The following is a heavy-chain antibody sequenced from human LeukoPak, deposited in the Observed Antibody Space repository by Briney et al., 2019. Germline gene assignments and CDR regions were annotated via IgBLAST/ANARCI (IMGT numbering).Heavy chain of an antibody. CDR2: VNDNGAAT. CDR3: AKGLKTGVGPYMGYHYYMDV. D-gene: IGHD3-16*01. V-gene: IGHV3-23*01. CDR1: GFTFSNYA. Sequence: GGSLRLSCAASGFTFSNYAMSWVRQAPGKGLKWVATVNDNGAATYYADSAKGRFTISRDNSYNTVSLQMNGLRDEDTGVYYCAKGLKTGVGPYMGYHYYMDVWGKGATVTVSS. J-gene: IGHJ6*03.